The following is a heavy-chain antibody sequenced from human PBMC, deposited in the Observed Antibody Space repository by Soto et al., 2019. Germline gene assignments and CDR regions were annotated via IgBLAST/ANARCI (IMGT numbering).Heavy chain of an antibody. CDR1: GGSISSYY. D-gene: IGHD6-13*01. V-gene: IGHV4-59*01. J-gene: IGHJ6*02. Sequence: SETLSLTWTVSGGSISSYYWSWIRQPPGKGLEWIGYIYYSGSTNYNPSLKSRVTISVDTSKNQFSLKLSSVTAADTAVYYCARVVAAADNPYGMDVWGQGTTVTVSS. CDR3: ARVVAAADNPYGMDV. CDR2: IYYSGST.